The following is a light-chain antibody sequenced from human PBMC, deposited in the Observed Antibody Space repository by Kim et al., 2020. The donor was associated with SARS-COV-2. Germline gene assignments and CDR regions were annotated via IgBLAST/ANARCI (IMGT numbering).Light chain of an antibody. CDR3: QVWDSSTAEV. CDR1: NIGSKN. J-gene: IGLJ3*02. Sequence: SYELTQPLSVSVALGQTARITCGGNNIGSKNVHWYQQKPGQAPVLVIYRDSNRLSGIPERFSGSNSGNTATLTISRAQAGDAADYYCQVWDSSTAEVFGG. CDR2: RDS. V-gene: IGLV3-9*01.